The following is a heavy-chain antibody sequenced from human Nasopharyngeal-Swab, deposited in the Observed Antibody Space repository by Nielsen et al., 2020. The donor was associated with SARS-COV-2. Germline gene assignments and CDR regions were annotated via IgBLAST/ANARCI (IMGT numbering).Heavy chain of an antibody. D-gene: IGHD3-9*01. CDR2: ISGSGVGT. V-gene: IGHV3-23*01. Sequence: PGKGLEWVSAISGSGVGTYYADSVKGRFTISRDKSKNTLYLQMNSQRAEDAAVYYCAKDLLGGILPGYYYYYYYMDVWGKGTTVTVSS. J-gene: IGHJ6*03. CDR3: AKDLLGGILPGYYYYYYYMDV.